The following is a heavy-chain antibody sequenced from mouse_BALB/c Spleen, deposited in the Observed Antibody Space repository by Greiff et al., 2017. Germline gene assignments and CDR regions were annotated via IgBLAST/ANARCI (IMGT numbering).Heavy chain of an antibody. D-gene: IGHD3-1*01. J-gene: IGHJ4*01. CDR1: GYTFTSYW. Sequence: QVQLKQSGAELAKPGASVKMSCKASGYTFTSYWMHWVKQRPGQGLEWIGYINPSTGYTEYNQKFKDKATLTADKSSSTAYMQLSSLTSEDSAVYYCAKAARATRYAMDYWGQGTSVTVSS. CDR2: INPSTGYT. CDR3: AKAARATRYAMDY. V-gene: IGHV1-7*01.